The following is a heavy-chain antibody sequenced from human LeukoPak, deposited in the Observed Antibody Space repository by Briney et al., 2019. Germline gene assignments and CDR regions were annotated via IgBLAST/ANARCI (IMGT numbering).Heavy chain of an antibody. V-gene: IGHV3-43*02. D-gene: IGHD5-18*01. J-gene: IGHJ6*02. CDR2: ISGDGGST. Sequence: GGSLRLSCAASGFTFDDYAMHWVRQAPGKGLEWDSLISGDGGSTYYADSVKGRFTISRDNSKNSLYLQMNSLRTEDTALYYCAKEGLWSAGYYYYGMDVWGQGTTVTVSS. CDR3: AKEGLWSAGYYYYGMDV. CDR1: GFTFDDYA.